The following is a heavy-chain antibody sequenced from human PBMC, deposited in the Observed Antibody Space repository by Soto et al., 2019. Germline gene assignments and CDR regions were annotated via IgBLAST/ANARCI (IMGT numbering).Heavy chain of an antibody. V-gene: IGHV3-30*18. CDR2: ISYDGSNK. CDR3: AKDAMPLVVVAFGMDV. Sequence: GGSLRLSCASSGFTFSSYGMHWVRQAPGKGLEWVAVISYDGSNKYYADSVKGRFTISRDNSKNTLYLQMNSLRAEDTAVYYCAKDAMPLVVVAFGMDVWGQGTTVTVSS. J-gene: IGHJ6*02. D-gene: IGHD2-15*01. CDR1: GFTFSSYG.